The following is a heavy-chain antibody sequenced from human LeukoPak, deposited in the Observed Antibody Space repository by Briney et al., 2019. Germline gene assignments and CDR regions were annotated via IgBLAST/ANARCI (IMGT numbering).Heavy chain of an antibody. D-gene: IGHD3-16*01. CDR3: ARFLGAAFDY. CDR2: IYYSGST. J-gene: IGHJ4*02. V-gene: IGHV4-59*01. CDR1: GGSISSYY. Sequence: SETLSLTCTVSGGSISSYYWSWIRQPPGKGLEWIGYIYYSGSTNYNPSLKSRVTISVDMSKNQFSLKLSSVTAADTAVYYCARFLGAAFDYWGQGTLVTVSS.